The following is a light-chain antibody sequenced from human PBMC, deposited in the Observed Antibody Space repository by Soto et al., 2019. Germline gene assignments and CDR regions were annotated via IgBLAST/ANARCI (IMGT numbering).Light chain of an antibody. CDR2: GAS. Sequence: EIVLTQSPGTLSLSPGERATLSCRASQSVSRYLAWYQQKPGQAPRLLIHGASSRATGIPDRFSGSGSGSDFTLTISSLQSEDFAVYYCQQYNNWPITFGQGTRLEIK. CDR1: QSVSRY. V-gene: IGKV3D-15*01. J-gene: IGKJ5*01. CDR3: QQYNNWPIT.